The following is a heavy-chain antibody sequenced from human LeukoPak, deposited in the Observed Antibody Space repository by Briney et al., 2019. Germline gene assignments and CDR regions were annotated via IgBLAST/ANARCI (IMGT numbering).Heavy chain of an antibody. J-gene: IGHJ4*02. CDR3: AREGPQYYYGSGVFDY. CDR1: GGISSSAYY. V-gene: IGHV4-39*07. Sequence: PSETLSLTCTVSGGISSSAYYWGWIRQPPGKGLEWIGSIYYSGSTYYNPSLKSRVTISVDTSKNQFSLKLSSVTAADTAVYYCAREGPQYYYGSGVFDYWGQGTLVTVSS. CDR2: IYYSGST. D-gene: IGHD3-10*01.